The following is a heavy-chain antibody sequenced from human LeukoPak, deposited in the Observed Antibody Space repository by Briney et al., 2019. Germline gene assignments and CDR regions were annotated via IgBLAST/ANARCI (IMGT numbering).Heavy chain of an antibody. CDR1: GFTFSIYW. V-gene: IGHV3-7*01. CDR2: IKQDGSEK. Sequence: GGSLRLSCAASGFTFSIYWMSWVRQAPGKGLEWVANIKQDGSEKYYVDSAKGRFTMSRDNAEKSMYVQMNSLRGEDTAVYFCAGLSLEVAGIYYWGQGNLVTVSS. CDR3: AGLSLEVAGIYY. D-gene: IGHD6-19*01. J-gene: IGHJ4*02.